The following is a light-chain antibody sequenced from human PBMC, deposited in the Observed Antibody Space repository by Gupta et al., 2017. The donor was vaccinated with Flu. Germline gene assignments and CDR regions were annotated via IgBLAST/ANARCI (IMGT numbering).Light chain of an antibody. CDR1: QSVIDN. J-gene: IGKJ5*01. V-gene: IGKV3-11*01. CDR3: QQRGVWPPIT. Sequence: ASQSVIDNIAWYQQKPGQSPTLLIYDASTRATGIPARFSGSGSGTDFTLTINALEPEDFAVYYCQQRGVWPPITFGQGTRLDLK. CDR2: DAS.